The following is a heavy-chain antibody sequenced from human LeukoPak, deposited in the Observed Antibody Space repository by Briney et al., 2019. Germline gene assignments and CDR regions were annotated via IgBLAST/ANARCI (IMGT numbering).Heavy chain of an antibody. Sequence: GGSLRLSCAASGFRFSNYAMTWVRQAPGKGLEWVSGTSGSAGDTYYPDSVRGRFTISRDNSKNTLYLQMNSLRAEDTAVYYCAKSDDPTDRSNYFRYFDSWGQGTLVTVAS. J-gene: IGHJ4*02. D-gene: IGHD3-10*01. CDR1: GFRFSNYA. V-gene: IGHV3-23*01. CDR2: TSGSAGDT. CDR3: AKSDDPTDRSNYFRYFDS.